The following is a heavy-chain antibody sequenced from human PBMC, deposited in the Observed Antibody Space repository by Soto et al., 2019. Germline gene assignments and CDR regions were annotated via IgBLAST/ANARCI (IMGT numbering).Heavy chain of an antibody. CDR3: ARRLDFDILTGYPGFDY. CDR2: IYYSGRT. V-gene: IGHV4-39*01. Sequence: SDTLSLTCTVSNGSISSSNYYWSWIRQPPGKGVEGIASIYYSGRTYHNPSLKSRVTISIDTSKNQFSLKLNSVTAADTAVYYCARRLDFDILTGYPGFDYWGQRTLVTVSS. CDR1: NGSISSSNYY. D-gene: IGHD3-9*01. J-gene: IGHJ4*02.